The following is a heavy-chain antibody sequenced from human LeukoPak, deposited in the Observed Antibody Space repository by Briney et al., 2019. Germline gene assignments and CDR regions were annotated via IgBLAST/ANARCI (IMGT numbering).Heavy chain of an antibody. V-gene: IGHV1-18*01. Sequence: GASVKVSCKASGYTFTSYGISWVRQAPGQGLEWMGWISAYNGNTNYAQKLQGRVTMTTDTSTSTAYMELRSLRSDDTAVYYCARDRKVRGFPWFDPWGQGTLVTVSS. D-gene: IGHD3-10*01. J-gene: IGHJ5*02. CDR2: ISAYNGNT. CDR1: GYTFTSYG. CDR3: ARDRKVRGFPWFDP.